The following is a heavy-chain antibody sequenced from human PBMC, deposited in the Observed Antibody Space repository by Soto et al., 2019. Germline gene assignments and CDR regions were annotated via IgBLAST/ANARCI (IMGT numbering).Heavy chain of an antibody. CDR1: GGTFSSYA. V-gene: IGHV1-69*06. J-gene: IGHJ6*02. CDR2: IIPIFGTA. CDR3: ARGGNVPAAIYYYYYGMDV. D-gene: IGHD2-2*02. Sequence: SVKVSCKASGGTFSSYAISWVRQAPGQGLEWMGGIIPIFGTANYAQKFQGRVTITADKSTSTAYMELSSLRSEDTAVYYCARGGNVPAAIYYYYYGMDVWGQGTTVTV.